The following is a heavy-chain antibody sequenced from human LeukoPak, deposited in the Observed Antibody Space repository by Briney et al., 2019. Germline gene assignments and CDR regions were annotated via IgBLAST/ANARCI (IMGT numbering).Heavy chain of an antibody. J-gene: IGHJ6*03. CDR2: LYYSGST. V-gene: IGHV4-59*01. Sequence: SETLSLTCTVSGGSISSFYWTWIRQPPGKGLEWIGYLYYSGSTNYNPSLKSRVTISLDTSKNQVSLKLSSVTAADTAVYYCARVFDSGSQAYFYYMDVWGKGTTVTIFS. CDR1: GGSISSFY. D-gene: IGHD3-10*01. CDR3: ARVFDSGSQAYFYYMDV.